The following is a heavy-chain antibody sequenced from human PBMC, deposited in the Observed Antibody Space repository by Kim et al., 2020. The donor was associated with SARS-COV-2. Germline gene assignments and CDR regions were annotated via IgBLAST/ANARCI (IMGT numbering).Heavy chain of an antibody. CDR1: GYSISSGYY. J-gene: IGHJ5*02. Sequence: SETLSLTCTVSGYSISSGYYWGWIRQPPGKGLEWIGSIYHSGSTYYNPSLKSRVTISVDTSKNQFSLKLSSVTAADTAVYYCARDRAVYDFWSGYYGTNWFDPWGQGTLVTVSS. CDR2: IYHSGST. CDR3: ARDRAVYDFWSGYYGTNWFDP. D-gene: IGHD3-3*01. V-gene: IGHV4-38-2*02.